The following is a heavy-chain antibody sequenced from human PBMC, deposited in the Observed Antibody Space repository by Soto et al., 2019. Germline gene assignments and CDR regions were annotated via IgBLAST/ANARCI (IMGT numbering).Heavy chain of an antibody. CDR3: ANSGRMANIGADAFDI. V-gene: IGHV3-23*01. Sequence: GGSLRLSCAASGFTFSSYAMTWVRQAPGKGLEWVSAISGSGGSTYYADSVKGRFTISRDNSKNTLNLRMNSLRADDTAVYYCANSGRMANIGADAFDIWGQGTMVTVSS. CDR1: GFTFSSYA. J-gene: IGHJ3*02. D-gene: IGHD3-10*01. CDR2: ISGSGGST.